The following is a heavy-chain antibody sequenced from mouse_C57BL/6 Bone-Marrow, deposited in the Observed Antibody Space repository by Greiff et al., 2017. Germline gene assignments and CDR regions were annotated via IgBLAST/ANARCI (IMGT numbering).Heavy chain of an antibody. CDR3: ARRDYYGSREYFDY. V-gene: IGHV1-85*01. CDR2: IYPRDGST. J-gene: IGHJ2*01. Sequence: QVQLQQPGPELVKPGASVKLSCKASGYTFTSSDINWVKQRPGQGLEWIGWIYPRDGSTKYNEKFKGKATLTVDTSSSTAYMELHSLTSEDSAVYFCARRDYYGSREYFDYWGQGTTLTVSS. D-gene: IGHD1-1*01. CDR1: GYTFTSSD.